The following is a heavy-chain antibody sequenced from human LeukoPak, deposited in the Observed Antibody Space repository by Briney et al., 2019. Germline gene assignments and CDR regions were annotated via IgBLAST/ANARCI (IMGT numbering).Heavy chain of an antibody. Sequence: GGSLRLSCAASGFTFSNAWMSWVRRAPGKGLEWVGRIKSKTDGGTTDYAAPVKGRFTISRDDSKNTLYLQMNSLKTEDTAVYYCTTASECSGGSCYFDYWGQGTLVTVSS. D-gene: IGHD2-15*01. CDR1: GFTFSNAW. CDR3: TTASECSGGSCYFDY. J-gene: IGHJ4*02. V-gene: IGHV3-15*01. CDR2: IKSKTDGGTT.